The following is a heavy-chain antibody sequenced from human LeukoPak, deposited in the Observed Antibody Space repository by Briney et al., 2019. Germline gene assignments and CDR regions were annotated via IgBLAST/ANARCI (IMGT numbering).Heavy chain of an antibody. CDR1: GYTFTRYL. Sequence: ASVKVSCKTSGYTFTRYLMHWVRQAPGQGLEWMGMINPSGGRTNYAQQFQGRVTMTRDTSTSTVYIDLTSLRSDDTAVYYCARDRHDSTGYYGGDFAYWGQGTLVTVSS. J-gene: IGHJ4*02. CDR3: ARDRHDSTGYYGGDFAY. V-gene: IGHV1-46*01. D-gene: IGHD3-22*01. CDR2: INPSGGRT.